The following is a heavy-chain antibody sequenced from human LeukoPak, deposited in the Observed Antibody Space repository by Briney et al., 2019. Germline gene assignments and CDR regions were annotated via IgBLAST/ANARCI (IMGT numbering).Heavy chain of an antibody. V-gene: IGHV3-7*01. CDR2: IKQDGSEK. CDR1: GFTFSSYW. D-gene: IGHD3-10*01. Sequence: PGGSLRLSCAASGFTFSSYWMSWVRQAPGKGLEWVANIKQDGSEKYYVDSVKGRFTISRDNAKNSLYLQMNSLRAEDTAVYYCARDQTGRAAYYYYYGMDVWGQGTTVTVSS. CDR3: ARDQTGRAAYYYYYGMDV. J-gene: IGHJ6*02.